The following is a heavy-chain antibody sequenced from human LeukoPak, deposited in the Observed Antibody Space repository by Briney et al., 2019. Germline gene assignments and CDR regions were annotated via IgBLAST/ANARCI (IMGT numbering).Heavy chain of an antibody. CDR2: IYYSGST. D-gene: IGHD5/OR15-5a*01. Sequence: SSETLSLTCTVSGGSISSYYWSWIRQPPGKGLEWIGYIYYSGSTNYNPSLKSRVTISVDTSKNQFSLKLSSVTAADTAVYYCAREDVYRKIYDYWGQGTLVTVSS. CDR3: AREDVYRKIYDY. CDR1: GGSISSYY. J-gene: IGHJ4*02. V-gene: IGHV4-59*01.